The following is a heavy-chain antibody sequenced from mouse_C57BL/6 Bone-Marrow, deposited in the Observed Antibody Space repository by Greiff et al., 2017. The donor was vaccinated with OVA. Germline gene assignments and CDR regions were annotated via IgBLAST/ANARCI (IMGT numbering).Heavy chain of an antibody. V-gene: IGHV1-64*01. CDR1: GYTFTSYW. CDR2: IHPNSGST. D-gene: IGHD2-10*02. Sequence: VKLQQPGAELVKPGASVKLSCKASGYTFTSYWMHWVKQRPGQGLEWIGMIHPNSGSTNYNEKFKSKATLTVDKSSSTAYMQLSSLTSEDSAVYYCARRERFPSVVWGTGTTVTVSS. CDR3: ARRERFPSVV. J-gene: IGHJ1*03.